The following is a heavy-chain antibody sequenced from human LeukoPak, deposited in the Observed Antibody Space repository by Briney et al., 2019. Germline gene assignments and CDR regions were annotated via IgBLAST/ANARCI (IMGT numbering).Heavy chain of an antibody. CDR1: GFTFSSYS. V-gene: IGHV3-53*01. D-gene: IGHD3-22*01. CDR2: IYSGGST. J-gene: IGHJ4*02. CDR3: ARERGYYDY. Sequence: GGSLRLSCAASGFTFSSYSMNWVRQAPGKGLEWVSVIYSGGSTYYADSVKGRFTISRDNSKNTLYLQMNSLRAEDTAVYYCARERGYYDYWGQGTLVTVSS.